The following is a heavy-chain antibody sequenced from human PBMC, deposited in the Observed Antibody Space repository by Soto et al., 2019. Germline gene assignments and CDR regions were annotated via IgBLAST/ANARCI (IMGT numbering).Heavy chain of an antibody. D-gene: IGHD3-3*01. CDR1: GFTFSSYG. J-gene: IGHJ5*02. CDR3: AKDGFEGSYDFWSGYDNWFDP. V-gene: IGHV3-30*18. CDR2: ISYDGSNK. Sequence: QVQLVESGGGVVQPGRSLRLSCAASGFTFSSYGMHWVRQAPGKGLEWVAVISYDGSNKYYADSVKGRFTISRDNSKNTLYLQMNSLRAEDTAVYYCAKDGFEGSYDFWSGYDNWFDPWGQGTLVTVSS.